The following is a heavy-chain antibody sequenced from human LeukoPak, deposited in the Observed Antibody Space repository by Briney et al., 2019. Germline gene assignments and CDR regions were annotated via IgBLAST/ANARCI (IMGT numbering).Heavy chain of an antibody. Sequence: APVKVSCKTSGYTFTSYGISWVRQAPGQGLEWMGWISAYNGNTNYAQKLQGRVTMTTDTSTSTAYMEPRSLRSDNTAVYYCARVGRGIAVAGFDYWGQGTLVTVSS. CDR2: ISAYNGNT. V-gene: IGHV1-18*01. D-gene: IGHD6-19*01. CDR1: GYTFTSYG. CDR3: ARVGRGIAVAGFDY. J-gene: IGHJ4*02.